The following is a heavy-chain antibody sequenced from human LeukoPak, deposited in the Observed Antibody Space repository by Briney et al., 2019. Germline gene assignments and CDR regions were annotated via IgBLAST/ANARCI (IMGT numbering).Heavy chain of an antibody. J-gene: IGHJ4*02. CDR1: GFTFSSYG. CDR2: IWYDGSNK. Sequence: GGSLRLSCAASGFTFSSYGMHWVRQAPGKGLEWVAVIWYDGSNKYYADSVKGRFTISRDNSKNTLYLQMNSLRAEDTAVYYCARETMVRGTLDYWGQGTLVTVSS. CDR3: ARETMVRGTLDY. D-gene: IGHD3-10*01. V-gene: IGHV3-33*01.